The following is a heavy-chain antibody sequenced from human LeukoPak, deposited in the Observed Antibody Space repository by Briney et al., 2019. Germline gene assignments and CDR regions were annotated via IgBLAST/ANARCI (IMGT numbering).Heavy chain of an antibody. Sequence: PSETLSLTCTVSGGSISSSSYYWGWIRQPPGKGLEWIGGIYYSGSTYYNPSLKSRVTISVDTSKNQFSLKLSSVTAADTAVYYCARPAIAAAGINDYWGQGTLVTVSS. CDR1: GGSISSSSYY. CDR3: ARPAIAAAGINDY. V-gene: IGHV4-39*07. D-gene: IGHD6-13*01. J-gene: IGHJ4*02. CDR2: IYYSGST.